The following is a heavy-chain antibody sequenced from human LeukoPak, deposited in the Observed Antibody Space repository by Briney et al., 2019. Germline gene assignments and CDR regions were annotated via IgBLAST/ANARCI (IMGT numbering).Heavy chain of an antibody. CDR3: AKVGTEDSSGYFDAFDI. J-gene: IGHJ3*02. CDR2: ISYDGANK. CDR1: RFTFSTYA. V-gene: IGHV3-30-3*01. Sequence: PGGSLRLSCVASRFTFSTYAMHWVRQAPGKGLEWVTLISYDGANKYYAESVKGRFTISRDNSKNTLYLQMNSLRAEDTAVYYCAKVGTEDSSGYFDAFDIWGQGTMVTVSS. D-gene: IGHD3-22*01.